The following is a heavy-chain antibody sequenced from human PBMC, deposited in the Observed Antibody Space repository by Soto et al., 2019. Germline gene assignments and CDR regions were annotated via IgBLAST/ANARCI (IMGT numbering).Heavy chain of an antibody. Sequence: GGSLRLSCAASGFTFSSYGMHWVRQAPGKGLEWVAVISYDGSNKYYADSVKGRFTISRDNSKNTLYLQMNSLRAEDTAVYYCAKPYSGSYYGDFDYWGQGTLVTVSS. CDR1: GFTFSSYG. J-gene: IGHJ4*02. CDR3: AKPYSGSYYGDFDY. V-gene: IGHV3-30*18. CDR2: ISYDGSNK. D-gene: IGHD1-26*01.